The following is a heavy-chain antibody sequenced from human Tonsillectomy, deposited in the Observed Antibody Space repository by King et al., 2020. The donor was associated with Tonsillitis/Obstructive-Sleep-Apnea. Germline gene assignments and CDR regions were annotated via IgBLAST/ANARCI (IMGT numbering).Heavy chain of an antibody. D-gene: IGHD5-12*01. J-gene: IGHJ4*02. CDR3: ASEGGYGPFDY. CDR1: GFTFSSYA. V-gene: IGHV3-30*04. Sequence: VQLVESGGGVVQPGRSLRLSCAASGFTFSSYAMYWVRQAPGKGLEWVAVISYDGREKYHADSVKGRFTISRDISKNTLYLQMNSLRAEDTDVYYCASEGGYGPFDYWGQGTLVTVSS. CDR2: ISYDGREK.